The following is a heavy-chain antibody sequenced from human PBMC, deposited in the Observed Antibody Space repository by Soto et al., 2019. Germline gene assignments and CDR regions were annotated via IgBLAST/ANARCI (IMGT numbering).Heavy chain of an antibody. CDR1: GGTFSSYT. D-gene: IGHD2-15*01. Sequence: QVQLVQSGAEVKKPGSSVKVSCKASGGTFSSYTISWVRQAPGQGLEWMGRIIPILGIANYAQKFQGRVTITADKSTSTAYMELSSLRSEDTAVYYCASHQPGLVVVAATPPVYWGQGTLVTVSS. V-gene: IGHV1-69*02. CDR3: ASHQPGLVVVAATPPVY. CDR2: IIPILGIA. J-gene: IGHJ4*02.